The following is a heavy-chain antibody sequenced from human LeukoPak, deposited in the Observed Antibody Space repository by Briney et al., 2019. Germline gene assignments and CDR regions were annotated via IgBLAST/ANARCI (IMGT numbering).Heavy chain of an antibody. D-gene: IGHD5-18*01. V-gene: IGHV4-61*02. J-gene: IGHJ4*02. CDR2: IYTSGGT. CDR3: ARVRDSYGHGFGY. Sequence: PSQTLSLTCTVSGGSISSGSYYWSWIRQPAGKGLEWIGRIYTSGGTNYNPSLKRRVTISVDTSKNQFSLKLSSVAAADTAVYYCARVRDSYGHGFGYWGQGTLVTVSS. CDR1: GGSISSGSYY.